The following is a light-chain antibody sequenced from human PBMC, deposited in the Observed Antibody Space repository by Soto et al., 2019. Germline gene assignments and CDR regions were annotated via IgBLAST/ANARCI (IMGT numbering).Light chain of an antibody. CDR3: QQYNTYPWT. Sequence: DIQMTQSPSTLSASVGDRVTITCRASQSISSWLAWYQQKPGKAPKVLIYKASSLESGVPSRFSGSGSVREFTLTIGSLQPGEFATHYCQQYNTYPWTVGQGTQVEIK. V-gene: IGKV1-5*03. CDR2: KAS. CDR1: QSISSW. J-gene: IGKJ1*01.